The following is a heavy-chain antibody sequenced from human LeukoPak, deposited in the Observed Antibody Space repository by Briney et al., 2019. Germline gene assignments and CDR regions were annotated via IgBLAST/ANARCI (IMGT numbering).Heavy chain of an antibody. D-gene: IGHD3-10*01. V-gene: IGHV1-2*02. CDR1: GYTFTGYY. J-gene: IGHJ6*03. Sequence: ASVKVSCKASGYTFTGYYMHWVRQAPGQGLEWMGWINPNSGGTNYAQKFQGRVTMTRDTSISTAYMELSRLRSDDTAVYYCAREGRYGSGKEVYYYYYMDVWGKGTTVTVSS. CDR2: INPNSGGT. CDR3: AREGRYGSGKEVYYYYYMDV.